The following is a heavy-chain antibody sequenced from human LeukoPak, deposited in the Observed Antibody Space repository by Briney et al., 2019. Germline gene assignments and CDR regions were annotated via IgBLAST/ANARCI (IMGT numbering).Heavy chain of an antibody. CDR2: IYYSGST. Sequence: SETLSLTCTVSGGSISSYYWSWIRQPPGKGLEWIGYIYYSGSTNYNPSLKSRVTISVDTSKNQFSLKLSSVTAADTAVYYCARGRGTYYWGQGTLVTVSS. J-gene: IGHJ4*02. V-gene: IGHV4-59*08. CDR1: GGSISSYY. D-gene: IGHD1-14*01. CDR3: ARGRGTYY.